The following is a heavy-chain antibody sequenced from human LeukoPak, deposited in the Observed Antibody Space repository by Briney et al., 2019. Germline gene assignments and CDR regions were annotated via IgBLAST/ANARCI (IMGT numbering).Heavy chain of an antibody. D-gene: IGHD2-2*01. CDR2: IIPIFGTA. CDR1: GGTFSSYA. Sequence: GASVKVSCKASGGTFSSYAISWVRQAPGQGLEWMGGIIPIFGTANYAQKFQGRVTITADESTSTAYMELSSLRSEDTAVYYCARDDGPYCSSTSCPPLGMDVWGQGTTVTVSS. V-gene: IGHV1-69*13. CDR3: ARDDGPYCSSTSCPPLGMDV. J-gene: IGHJ6*02.